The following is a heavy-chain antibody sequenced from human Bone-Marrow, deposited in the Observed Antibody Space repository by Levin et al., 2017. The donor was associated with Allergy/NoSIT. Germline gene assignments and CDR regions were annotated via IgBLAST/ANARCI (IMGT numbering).Heavy chain of an antibody. CDR2: ISGSGGNT. D-gene: IGHD2-2*01. Sequence: GGSLRLSCAASGFTFSSYAMSWVRQAPGKGLEWVSAISGSGGNTYYADSVKGRFTISRDNSKNTLYLQMNSLRAEDTAVYYCAKEMFTPFSGVPAAMGPSAFDYWGQGTLVTVSS. J-gene: IGHJ4*02. CDR1: GFTFSSYA. CDR3: AKEMFTPFSGVPAAMGPSAFDY. V-gene: IGHV3-23*01.